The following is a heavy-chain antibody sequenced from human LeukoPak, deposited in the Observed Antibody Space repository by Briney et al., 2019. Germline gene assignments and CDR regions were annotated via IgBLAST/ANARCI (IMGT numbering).Heavy chain of an antibody. Sequence: GGSLRLSCAASGFTFSSYSMNWVRQAPGKGLEWVSYISSSSSTIYYADSVKGRFIISRDNAKNSLYLQMNSLRAEDTAIYYCARLGLRAVAHDAFDIWGQGTLVTVSS. D-gene: IGHD6-19*01. J-gene: IGHJ3*02. V-gene: IGHV3-48*04. CDR2: ISSSSSTI. CDR3: ARLGLRAVAHDAFDI. CDR1: GFTFSSYS.